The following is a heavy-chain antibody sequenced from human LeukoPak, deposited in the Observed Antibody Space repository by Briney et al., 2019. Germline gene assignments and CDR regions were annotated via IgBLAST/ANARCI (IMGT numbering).Heavy chain of an antibody. Sequence: GGSLRLSCAASGFIFSAYEMNWVRQAPGKGLEWGSYICSSGSTIYYADSVKGRFSISRDNAKKSLYLQMNSLRGEGTAVYYCARVDSSGWSYWGQGTLVSVFS. CDR2: ICSSGSTI. CDR3: ARVDSSGWSY. CDR1: GFIFSAYE. V-gene: IGHV3-48*03. J-gene: IGHJ4*02. D-gene: IGHD6-19*01.